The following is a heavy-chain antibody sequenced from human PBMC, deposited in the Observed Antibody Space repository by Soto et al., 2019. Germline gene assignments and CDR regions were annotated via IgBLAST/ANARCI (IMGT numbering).Heavy chain of an antibody. CDR1: GGSISSSPYF. J-gene: IGHJ5*02. CDR2: VSYSGGT. CDR3: SRRAPEGFDP. Sequence: PSETLSLTCTVSGGSISSSPYFWGWIRQPPGKGLEWIAGVSYSGGTYYNPSLKSRVTISVDTSKKQFSLNLTSVTAADTAFYYCSRRAPEGFDPWGQGTQVTVSS. V-gene: IGHV4-39*01.